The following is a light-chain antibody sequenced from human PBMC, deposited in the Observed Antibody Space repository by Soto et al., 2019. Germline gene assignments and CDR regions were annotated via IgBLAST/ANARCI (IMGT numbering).Light chain of an antibody. CDR2: GAS. V-gene: IGKV3-15*01. CDR1: QSISDT. Sequence: EIVMKQSPATLSVSPGGRATLSCRASQSISDTLAWYQQKPGQAPRLLIHGASTRSTGFPARFSGSGSGTDFTLTISSLQSEDSAVYYCQQYDNWPWTFGQGTKVEIK. CDR3: QQYDNWPWT. J-gene: IGKJ1*01.